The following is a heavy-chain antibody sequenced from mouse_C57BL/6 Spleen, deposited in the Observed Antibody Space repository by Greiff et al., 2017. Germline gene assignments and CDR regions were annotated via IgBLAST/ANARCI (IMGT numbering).Heavy chain of an antibody. V-gene: IGHV1-54*01. CDR3: ARSLDY. J-gene: IGHJ2*01. CDR1: GYAFTNYL. Sequence: VQLQQSGAELVRPGTSVKVSCKASGYAFTNYLIEWVKQRPGQGLEWIGVINPGGGGTNYNEKFKGKATLTADKSSSTAYMQLSSLTAEDSAVXFCARSLDYWGQGTTLTVSS. CDR2: INPGGGGT.